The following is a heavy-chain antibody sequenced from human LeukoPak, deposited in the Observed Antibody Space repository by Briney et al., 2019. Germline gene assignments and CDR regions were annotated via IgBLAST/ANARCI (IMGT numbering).Heavy chain of an antibody. Sequence: SETLSLTCSVSGGFISSYYWSWIRQPAGKGLEWLGRIYSSGTTNYSPSLKSRVTMSVDTSKNQFSLRLSSVTAADTAVYFCTRDIVLPTAYWYFDLWGRGTLVIVSS. V-gene: IGHV4-4*07. CDR1: GGFISSYY. CDR2: IYSSGTT. CDR3: TRDIVLPTAYWYFDL. J-gene: IGHJ2*01. D-gene: IGHD2-2*01.